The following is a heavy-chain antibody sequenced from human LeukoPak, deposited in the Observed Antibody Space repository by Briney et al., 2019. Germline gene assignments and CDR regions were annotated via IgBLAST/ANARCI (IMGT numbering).Heavy chain of an antibody. J-gene: IGHJ4*02. Sequence: GGSLSLSCAASGFTFTDYAKYWVRQPPPKGLERVSGVSWYCGRSAYADSPKRGFTISRDNAKNSLYLQMNSLRAEDMALYYCAKGGPVYSSGWEYFDYWGQGTLVTVSS. D-gene: IGHD6-19*01. V-gene: IGHV3-9*03. CDR1: GFTFTDYA. CDR2: VSWYCGRS. CDR3: AKGGPVYSSGWEYFDY.